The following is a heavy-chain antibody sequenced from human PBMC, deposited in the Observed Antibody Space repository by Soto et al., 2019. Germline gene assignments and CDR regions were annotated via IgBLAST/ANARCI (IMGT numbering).Heavy chain of an antibody. D-gene: IGHD3-22*01. CDR3: ARVFYDSGRNYYDY. Sequence: GGSLRLSCAASGFTFSSYGMHWVRQAPGKGLEYVSAIIRNGRSTYYADSVKGRFTISRDNSKNTLYLEMGSLRAEDTAVYYCARVFYDSGRNYYDYWGQGTLVTVSS. V-gene: IGHV3-64*02. CDR2: IIRNGRST. J-gene: IGHJ4*02. CDR1: GFTFSSYG.